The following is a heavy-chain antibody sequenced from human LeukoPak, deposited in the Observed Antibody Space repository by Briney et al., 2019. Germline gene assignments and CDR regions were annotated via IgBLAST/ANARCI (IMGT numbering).Heavy chain of an antibody. CDR2: ISGDVGGT. Sequence: QSGGSLRLSCAASGFTFSSYAMSWVRQAPGKGLEWVSTISGDVGGTYYADSVRGRFTISRDNSKNTLYLQMNSLRAEDTAVYYCARALFNWYFDLWGRGTLVTVSS. CDR3: ARALFNWYFDL. D-gene: IGHD2-21*01. V-gene: IGHV3-23*01. J-gene: IGHJ2*01. CDR1: GFTFSSYA.